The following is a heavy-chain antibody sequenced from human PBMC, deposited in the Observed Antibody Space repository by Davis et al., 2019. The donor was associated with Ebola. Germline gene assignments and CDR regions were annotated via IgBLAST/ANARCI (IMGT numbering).Heavy chain of an antibody. D-gene: IGHD5/OR15-5a*01. CDR3: TRLSQALYDGYGMDV. Sequence: PGGSLRLSCKGSGYSFTSYWIGWVRQMPGKGLEWMGIIYPGDSDTRYSPSFQGQVTISADKSISTAYLQWSSLKASDTAMYYCTRLSQALYDGYGMDVWGQGTTVTVSS. V-gene: IGHV5-51*01. CDR2: IYPGDSDT. CDR1: GYSFTSYW. J-gene: IGHJ6*02.